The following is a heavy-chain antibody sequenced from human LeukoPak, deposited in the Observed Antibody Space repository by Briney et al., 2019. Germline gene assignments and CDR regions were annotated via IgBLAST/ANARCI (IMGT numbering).Heavy chain of an antibody. D-gene: IGHD3-22*01. V-gene: IGHV1-18*01. J-gene: IGHJ4*02. Sequence: GASVKVSCKASGYTFTSYGISWVRQAPGQGLEWMGWISAYNGNTNYAQKLQGRVTMTTDTSTSTAYMELRSLRSDDTAVYYCAREANYYDSSGSPFDYWGQGTLVTVSS. CDR2: ISAYNGNT. CDR1: GYTFTSYG. CDR3: AREANYYDSSGSPFDY.